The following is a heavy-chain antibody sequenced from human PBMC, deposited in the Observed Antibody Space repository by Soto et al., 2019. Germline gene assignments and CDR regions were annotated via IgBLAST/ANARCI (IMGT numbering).Heavy chain of an antibody. J-gene: IGHJ4*02. CDR1: GFTFSSYG. V-gene: IGHV3-30*18. CDR3: AKGVYYDSSGYYYTIDY. Sequence: QVQLVESGGGVVQPGGSLRLSCAASGFTFSSYGMHWVRQAPGKGLEWVAIISYEGINKYYADSVRGRFTISRDNSKNTLFLQMNSLRAEDTAVYYCAKGVYYDSSGYYYTIDYWGQGTLVTVSS. D-gene: IGHD3-22*01. CDR2: ISYEGINK.